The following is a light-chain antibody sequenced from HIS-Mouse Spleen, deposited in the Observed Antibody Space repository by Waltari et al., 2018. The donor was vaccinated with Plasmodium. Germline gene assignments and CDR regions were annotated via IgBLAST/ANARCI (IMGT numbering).Light chain of an antibody. J-gene: IGLJ3*02. CDR1: SSDVGGYNY. CDR3: SSYTSSSTLDWV. V-gene: IGLV2-14*03. Sequence: QSALTQPASVSGSPGQSITISCPGTSSDVGGYNYVSWYQQHPGKAPKLMIYDVSNRPSGVSNRFSGSKSGNTASLTISWLQAEDEADYYCSSYTSSSTLDWVFGGGTKLTVL. CDR2: DVS.